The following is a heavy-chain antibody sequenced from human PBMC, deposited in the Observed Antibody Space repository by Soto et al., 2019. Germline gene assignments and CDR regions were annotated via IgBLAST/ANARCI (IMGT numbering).Heavy chain of an antibody. J-gene: IGHJ6*02. CDR2: INPSGGST. D-gene: IGHD3-10*01. CDR3: ASGVTFEQYYYYYYGMDV. CDR1: GYTFTSYY. V-gene: IGHV1-46*01. Sequence: EASVKVSCKASGYTFTSYYMHRVRQAPGQGLEWRGIINPSGGSTSYAQKFQGRVTMTRDTSTSTVYMELSSLRSEDTAVYYCASGVTFEQYYYYYYGMDVWGQGTTVTVSS.